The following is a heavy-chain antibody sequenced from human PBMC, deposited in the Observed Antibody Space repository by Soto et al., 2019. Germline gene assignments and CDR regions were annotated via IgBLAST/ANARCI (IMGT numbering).Heavy chain of an antibody. D-gene: IGHD1-20*01. CDR2: ISGSGGST. CDR3: AKDSGRITGTVYYFDY. J-gene: IGHJ4*02. CDR1: GFTFSSYA. V-gene: IGHV3-23*01. Sequence: VQLLESGGGLVQPGGSLRLSCAASGFTFSSYAMSWVRQAPGKGLEWVSAISGSGGSTYYADSVKGRFTISRDNSKNTLYLQMNSLRAEDTAVYYCAKDSGRITGTVYYFDYWGQGTLVTVSS.